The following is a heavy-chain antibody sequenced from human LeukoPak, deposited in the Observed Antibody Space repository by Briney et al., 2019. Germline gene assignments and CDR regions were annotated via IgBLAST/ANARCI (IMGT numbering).Heavy chain of an antibody. CDR1: GFTFSTFA. D-gene: IGHD1-7*01. V-gene: IGHV3-21*01. CDR2: ISSSSSYI. J-gene: IGHJ4*02. Sequence: PGGSLRLSCAASGFTFSTFAMIWVRQAPGKGLEWVSCISSSSSYIYYADSVKGRFTISRDNAKNSLYLQMNSLRAEDTAVYYCARAHNWKYGSFDFWGQGTLVTVSS. CDR3: ARAHNWKYGSFDF.